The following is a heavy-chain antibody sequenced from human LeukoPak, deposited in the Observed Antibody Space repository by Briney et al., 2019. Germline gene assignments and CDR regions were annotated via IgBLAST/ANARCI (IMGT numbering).Heavy chain of an antibody. J-gene: IGHJ4*02. D-gene: IGHD2-2*01. CDR1: GFTFSSYS. Sequence: SGGSLRLSCAASGFTFSSYSMNWVRQAPGKGLEWVSSISSSSSYIYYADSVKGRFTISRDNAKNSLYLQMNSLRAEDTAVYYCARLVLVPAADGEFDYWGQGTLVTVSS. V-gene: IGHV3-21*04. CDR2: ISSSSSYI. CDR3: ARLVLVPAADGEFDY.